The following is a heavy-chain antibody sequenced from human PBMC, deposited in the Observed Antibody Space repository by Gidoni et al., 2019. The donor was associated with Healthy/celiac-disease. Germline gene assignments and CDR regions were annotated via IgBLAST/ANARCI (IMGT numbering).Heavy chain of an antibody. CDR3: AHPMYYYGSGSYYNNWFDP. D-gene: IGHD3-10*01. Sequence: QITLKESGPTLVKPTQTLTLTCTFSGFSLSTSGVGVGWIRQPPGKALEWLALIYWNGDKRYSPSPKSRLTITKDTSKNQVVLTMTNMDPVDTATYYCAHPMYYYGSGSYYNNWFDPWGQGTLVTVSS. J-gene: IGHJ5*02. V-gene: IGHV2-5*01. CDR1: GFSLSTSGVG. CDR2: IYWNGDK.